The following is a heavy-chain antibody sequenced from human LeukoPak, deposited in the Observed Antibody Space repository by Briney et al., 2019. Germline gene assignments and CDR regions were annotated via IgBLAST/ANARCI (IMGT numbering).Heavy chain of an antibody. CDR2: IYSGGST. CDR1: GFTVSSNY. J-gene: IGHJ6*02. CDR3: ARWQTARGYYYYGMDV. V-gene: IGHV3-53*01. Sequence: GGSLRLSCAASGFTVSSNYMSWVGQAPGKGLEWVSVIYSGGSTYYADSVKGRFTISRDNSKNTLYLQMNSLRAEDTAVYYCARWQTARGYYYYGMDVWGQGTTVTVSS. D-gene: IGHD3-10*01.